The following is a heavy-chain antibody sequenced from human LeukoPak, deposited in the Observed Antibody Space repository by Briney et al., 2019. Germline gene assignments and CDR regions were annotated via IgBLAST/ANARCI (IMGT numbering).Heavy chain of an antibody. Sequence: GRSLTLSCTTSRFTFSGFAVSWVRQAPGLGREGIGYISNKANGGTTEFAASVKDRFTISRDDSKTIAHLQMSSLKTEDTAVYYCSRFYSSGWASGAFDIWGQGTMVTVSS. CDR3: SRFYSSGWASGAFDI. J-gene: IGHJ3*02. D-gene: IGHD3-22*01. V-gene: IGHV3-49*04. CDR1: RFTFSGFA. CDR2: ISNKANGGTT.